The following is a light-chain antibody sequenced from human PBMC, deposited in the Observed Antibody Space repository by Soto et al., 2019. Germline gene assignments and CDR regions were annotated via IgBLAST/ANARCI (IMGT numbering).Light chain of an antibody. Sequence: DIQMTQSPSSVSASVGDRVTISCRASQDVRSWLAWYQQKPGKAPNLLIYGASTLQSGVPSRFSGSGSGTDFTLTISSLQPEDFATYYCQQANGDPCTFGQGTKVEIK. CDR1: QDVRSW. CDR2: GAS. V-gene: IGKV1-12*02. CDR3: QQANGDPCT. J-gene: IGKJ1*01.